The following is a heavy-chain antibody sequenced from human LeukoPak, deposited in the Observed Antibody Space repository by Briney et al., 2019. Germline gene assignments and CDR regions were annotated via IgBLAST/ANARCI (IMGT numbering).Heavy chain of an antibody. CDR2: IVVGSVNT. D-gene: IGHD4-17*01. CDR1: GFTFGTSA. Sequence: SVKVSCKASGFTFGTSAGQWVRQARGQRLEWIGWIVVGSVNTNYAQKFQERVTITRDMSTSTAYMELSSLRSEDTAVYYCAATLTVTTGSAYFGMDVWGQGTTVTVSS. V-gene: IGHV1-58*01. J-gene: IGHJ6*02. CDR3: AATLTVTTGSAYFGMDV.